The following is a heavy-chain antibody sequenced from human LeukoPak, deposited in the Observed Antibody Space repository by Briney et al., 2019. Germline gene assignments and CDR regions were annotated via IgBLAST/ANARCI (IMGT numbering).Heavy chain of an antibody. CDR1: GFSFNNYA. CDR2: ISGRGGST. D-gene: IGHD4-17*01. V-gene: IGHV3-23*01. J-gene: IGHJ4*02. Sequence: GGSLRLSCAASGFSFNNYAMSWVRQAPGKGLEWVSGISGRGGSTYYADSVKGRFTISRDNSKNTLYLQMNSLRAEDTAVYYCAKEGYGDYVSYYFDYWGQGTLVTVSS. CDR3: AKEGYGDYVSYYFDY.